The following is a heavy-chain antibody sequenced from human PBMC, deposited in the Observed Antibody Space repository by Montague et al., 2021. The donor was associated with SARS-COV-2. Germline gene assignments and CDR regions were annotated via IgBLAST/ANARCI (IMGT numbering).Heavy chain of an antibody. V-gene: IGHV3-48*03. D-gene: IGHD3-10*01. J-gene: IGHJ6*01. CDR1: GFTFSSYE. Sequence: FLSLSWSASGFTFSSYEMDWVRQAPGKGLEWVSYISSSGSTIYYADSVKGRFTISRDNAKNSLYLQMNSLGTEDTAVYYCASLFTMVRGVIPRKGYYYYGMNVWGQGPTISVAS. CDR3: ASLFTMVRGVIPRKGYYYYGMNV. CDR2: ISSSGSTI.